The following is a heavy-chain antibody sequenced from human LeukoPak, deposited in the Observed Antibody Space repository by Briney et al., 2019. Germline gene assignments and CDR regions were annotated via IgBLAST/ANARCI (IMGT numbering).Heavy chain of an antibody. CDR2: ISSSSSTI. V-gene: IGHV3-48*01. D-gene: IGHD1-26*01. Sequence: PGGSLRLSCAASGFTVSSNSMTWVRQAPGKGLEWVSYISSSSSTIYYADSVKGRFTISRDNAKNSLYLQMNSLRAEDTAVYYCARDHRSYSFDYWGQGTLVTVSS. J-gene: IGHJ4*02. CDR1: GFTVSSNS. CDR3: ARDHRSYSFDY.